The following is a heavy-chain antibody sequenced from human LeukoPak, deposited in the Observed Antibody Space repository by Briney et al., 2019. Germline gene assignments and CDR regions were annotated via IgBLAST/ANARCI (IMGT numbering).Heavy chain of an antibody. CDR2: MKQDGSEK. Sequence: GGSLRLSCAASGFTFSNFWMSWVRQAPGKGLEWVANMKQDGSEKYYVDSVKGRFTISRDTAKNSLYLQMNSLRADDTAVYYCVRGRDYYHSGISVWFDCWGQGALVTVSS. D-gene: IGHD3-10*01. J-gene: IGHJ4*02. CDR3: VRGRDYYHSGISVWFDC. CDR1: GFTFSNFW. V-gene: IGHV3-7*01.